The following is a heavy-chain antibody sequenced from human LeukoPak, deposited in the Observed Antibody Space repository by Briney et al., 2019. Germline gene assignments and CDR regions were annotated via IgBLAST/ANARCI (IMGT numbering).Heavy chain of an antibody. CDR1: GFTFSSYI. CDR3: ARSEYSYGPTFDY. V-gene: IGHV3-48*02. D-gene: IGHD5-18*01. J-gene: IGHJ4*02. CDR2: ISSSSSII. Sequence: PGESLRLSCSASGFTFSSYIMHWVRQAPGKGLEWVSYISSSSSIIYYADSVKGRFTISRDNAKNSLYLQMNSLRDEDTAVYYCARSEYSYGPTFDYWGQGTLVTVSS.